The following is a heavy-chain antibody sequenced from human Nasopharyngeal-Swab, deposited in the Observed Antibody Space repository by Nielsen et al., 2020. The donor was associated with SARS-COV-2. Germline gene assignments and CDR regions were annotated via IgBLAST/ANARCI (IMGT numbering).Heavy chain of an antibody. D-gene: IGHD3-22*01. Sequence: CVRQAPGQRLEWIGWIVVGSGNTNYAQKFQERVTITRDMSTSTAYMELSSLRSEDTAVYYCAASLPYDSSGYYSWGQGTLVTVSS. V-gene: IGHV1-58*01. J-gene: IGHJ4*02. CDR3: AASLPYDSSGYYS. CDR2: IVVGSGNT.